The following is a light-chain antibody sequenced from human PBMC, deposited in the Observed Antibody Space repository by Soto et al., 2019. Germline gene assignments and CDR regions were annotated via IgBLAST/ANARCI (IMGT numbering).Light chain of an antibody. CDR3: QQYNSYWT. CDR2: DAS. J-gene: IGKJ1*01. V-gene: IGKV1-5*01. CDR1: QSISSW. Sequence: DIQMTQSPSTLSASLGDSVTIXXRASQSISSWLAWYQQKPGKAPKLLIYDASSLESGVPSRFSGSGSGTEFTLTISSLQPDDFATYYCQQYNSYWTFGQGTKVDIK.